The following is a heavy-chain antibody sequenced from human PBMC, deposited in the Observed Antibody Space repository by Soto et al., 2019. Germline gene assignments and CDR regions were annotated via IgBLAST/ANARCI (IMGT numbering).Heavy chain of an antibody. J-gene: IGHJ4*02. CDR1: GGSFSGYY. D-gene: IGHD6-19*01. Sequence: SETLSLTCAVYGGSFSGYYWSWIRQPPGKGLEWIGEINHSGSTNYNPSLKSRVTISVDTSKNQFSLKLSSVTAADTAVYYCARVPGIAVADPEFDYWGQGTLVTVSS. V-gene: IGHV4-34*01. CDR3: ARVPGIAVADPEFDY. CDR2: INHSGST.